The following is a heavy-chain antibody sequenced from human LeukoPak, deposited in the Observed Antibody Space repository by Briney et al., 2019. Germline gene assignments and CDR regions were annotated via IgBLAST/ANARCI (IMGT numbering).Heavy chain of an antibody. V-gene: IGHV3-48*03. J-gene: IGHJ4*02. CDR3: AREGSSSRYFDY. CDR1: GLTFSSDD. D-gene: IGHD6-6*01. CDR2: MTSSGGTI. Sequence: PGGSLRLSCAASGLTFSSDDMSWVRQAAGRGLEWVAHMTSSGGTIYYADSVKGRFTISRDNAKNSLYLQMNSLRAEDTAVYYCAREGSSSRYFDYWGQGALVTVSS.